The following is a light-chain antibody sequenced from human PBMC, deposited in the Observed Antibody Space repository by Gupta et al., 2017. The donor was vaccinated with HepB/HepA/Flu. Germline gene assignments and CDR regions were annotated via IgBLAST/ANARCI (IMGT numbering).Light chain of an antibody. CDR3: SQYLRTWT. CDR1: QSLLHSNGNNY. J-gene: IGKJ1*01. CDR2: LGS. V-gene: IGKV2-28*01. Sequence: DTVMTHSPLSLPVTPGEPASISSRSSQSLLHSNGNNYLDWYPQKPGQSPQLLVYLGSTRAPGGPDRFSCSGSFTDFTLKISRGEAADVGVYYGSQYLRTWTFGQGTKVEIK.